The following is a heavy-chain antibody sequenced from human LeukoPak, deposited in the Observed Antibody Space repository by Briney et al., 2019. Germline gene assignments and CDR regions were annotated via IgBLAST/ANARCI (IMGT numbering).Heavy chain of an antibody. CDR1: GFTFTSYS. CDR2: ISSSSTYI. V-gene: IGHV3-21*01. D-gene: IGHD3-10*01. J-gene: IGHJ5*02. Sequence: GGSLRLSCAASGFTFTSYSMNWFRQAPGKGLEWVSSISSSSTYIYYADPVKGRFTISRDNAKNSMYLLMNSLRVEDTAVYYCVRDVLYYYGAERLFWFDPWGQGTLVTVSS. CDR3: VRDVLYYYGAERLFWFDP.